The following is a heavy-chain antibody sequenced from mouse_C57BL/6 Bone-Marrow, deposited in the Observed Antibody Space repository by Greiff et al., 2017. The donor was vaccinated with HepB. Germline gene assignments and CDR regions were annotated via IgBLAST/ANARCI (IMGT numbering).Heavy chain of an antibody. J-gene: IGHJ2*01. D-gene: IGHD1-1*01. Sequence: QVQLQQPGAELVKPGASVKMSCKASGYTFTSYWITWVKQRPGQGLEWIGDIYPGSGSTNYNEKFKSKATLTVDTSSSTAYMQLSSLTSEDSAVYYCARDQAPPTTVVAPYFDYWGQGTTLTVSS. CDR3: ARDQAPPTTVVAPYFDY. V-gene: IGHV1-55*01. CDR2: IYPGSGST. CDR1: GYTFTSYW.